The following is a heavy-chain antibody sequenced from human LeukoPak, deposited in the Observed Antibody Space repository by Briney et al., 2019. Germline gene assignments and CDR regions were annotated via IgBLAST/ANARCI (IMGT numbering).Heavy chain of an antibody. CDR2: IYSGGST. Sequence: GGSLRLSCAASGFTFSSNYMSWVRQAPGKGLEWVSVIYSGGSTYYADSVKGRFTISRDNSKNTLYLQMNSLRAEDTAVYYCARMGRYSYGPDYWGQGTLVTVSS. V-gene: IGHV3-53*01. CDR3: ARMGRYSYGPDY. J-gene: IGHJ4*02. D-gene: IGHD5-18*01. CDR1: GFTFSSNY.